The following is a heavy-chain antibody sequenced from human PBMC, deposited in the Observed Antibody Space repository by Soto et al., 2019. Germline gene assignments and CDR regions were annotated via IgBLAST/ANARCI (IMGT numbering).Heavy chain of an antibody. V-gene: IGHV4-4*07. CDR1: GGCFTSYY. J-gene: IGHJ6*02. CDR2: IYTSGGT. Sequence: PXASLSLTCTVCGGCFTSYYWSWIRQPAGKGLEWIGRIYTSGGTNYNPSLKGRVTMSVDTSKNQFSLKLTSVTAADTAVYYCARGYYYGSGSNYRMDVWGQGTTVTVSS. D-gene: IGHD3-10*01. CDR3: ARGYYYGSGSNYRMDV.